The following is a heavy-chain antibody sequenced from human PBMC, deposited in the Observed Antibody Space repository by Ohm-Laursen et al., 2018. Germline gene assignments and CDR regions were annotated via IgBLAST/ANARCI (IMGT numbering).Heavy chain of an antibody. CDR1: GASLGDFY. CDR2: VHSSGSS. D-gene: IGHD3-16*01. V-gene: IGHV4-34*01. Sequence: PSETLSLTCSISGASLGDFYWSSIRQSPGKGLEWIGEVHSSGSSNYHPSLRRPVTVSVDTSKNQFSLRLTSVTAADSGFYFCARGYDALTKYYFDLWGQGTLVTVSS. CDR3: ARGYDALTKYYFDL. J-gene: IGHJ4*02.